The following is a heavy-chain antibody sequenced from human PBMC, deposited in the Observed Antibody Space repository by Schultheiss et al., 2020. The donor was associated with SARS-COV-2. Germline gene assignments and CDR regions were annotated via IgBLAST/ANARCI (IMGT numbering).Heavy chain of an antibody. CDR2: IKSKTDGGTT. D-gene: IGHD2-8*01. Sequence: GGSLRLSCAASGFTFSNAWMSWVRQAPGKGLEWVGRIKSKTDGGTTDYAAPVKGRFTISRDNAKNSLYLQMNSLRAEDTAVYYCARCVGSVDVWGKGTTVTVSS. CDR3: ARCVGSVDV. V-gene: IGHV3-15*01. CDR1: GFTFSNAW. J-gene: IGHJ6*04.